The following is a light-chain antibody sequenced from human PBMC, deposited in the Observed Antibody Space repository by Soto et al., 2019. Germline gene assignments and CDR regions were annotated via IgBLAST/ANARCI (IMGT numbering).Light chain of an antibody. CDR1: SGSIASNY. CDR2: EYY. CDR3: QSYDATNRGV. Sequence: NFMLTQPHSVSASPGKTVTISCTRSSGSIASNYVQWYQQRPGSSPTTMIYEYYQRPSGVPDRFSGSIDGSSNSASLTISGLKTEDEADYYCQSYDATNRGVFGGGTKLTVL. V-gene: IGLV6-57*01. J-gene: IGLJ3*02.